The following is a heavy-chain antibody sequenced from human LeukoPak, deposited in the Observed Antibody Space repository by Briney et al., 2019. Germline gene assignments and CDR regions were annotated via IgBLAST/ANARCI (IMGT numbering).Heavy chain of an antibody. CDR1: GGTFSSHA. CDR3: ARGVIPYSSFDY. J-gene: IGHJ4*02. D-gene: IGHD6-13*01. Sequence: ASVKVSCKASGGTFSSHAISWVRQAPGQGLEWRGGIIPIFGTANYAQKFQARVTITAHESTSTAYLALSSLRSEDTPVYYCARGVIPYSSFDYWGQGTLLTDSS. V-gene: IGHV1-69*13. CDR2: IIPIFGTA.